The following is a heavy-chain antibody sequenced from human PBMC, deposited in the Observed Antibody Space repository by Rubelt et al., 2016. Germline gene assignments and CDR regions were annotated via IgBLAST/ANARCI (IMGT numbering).Heavy chain of an antibody. CDR1: GTSIKGFY. CDR3: AREEAGNPYYFDC. D-gene: IGHD6-19*01. Sequence: QVQLQESGPGLVKSSETLSLTCTVSGTSIKGFYWSWIRQPPGKGLEWIGYVYYSGSTNYNPSLRSRLTISVDTSRNQFSLRLSSVTAAETAVYYCAREEAGNPYYFDCWGQGTLVTVSS. J-gene: IGHJ4*02. CDR2: VYYSGST. V-gene: IGHV4-59*12.